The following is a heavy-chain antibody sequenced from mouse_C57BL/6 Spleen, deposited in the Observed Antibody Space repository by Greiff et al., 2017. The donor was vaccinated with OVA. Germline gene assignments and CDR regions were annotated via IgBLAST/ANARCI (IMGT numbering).Heavy chain of an antibody. Sequence: EVQLQQSGPELVKPGASVKISCKASGYTFTDYYMNWVKQSHGQSLEWIGDINPNNGGTSYNQKFKGKATLTVDKSSSTAYMELRSLTSEDSAVYYCARSLQPRWFAYWGQGTLVTVSA. V-gene: IGHV1-26*01. CDR3: ARSLQPRWFAY. J-gene: IGHJ3*01. CDR2: INPNNGGT. CDR1: GYTFTDYY.